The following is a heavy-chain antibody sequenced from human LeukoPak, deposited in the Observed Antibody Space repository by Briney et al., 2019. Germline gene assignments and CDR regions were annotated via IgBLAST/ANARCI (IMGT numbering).Heavy chain of an antibody. D-gene: IGHD3-10*01. CDR1: GFTFSSYG. Sequence: QPGGSLRLSCAASGFTFSSYGMHWVRQAPGKGLEWVAFIRYDGSNKYYADSVKGRFTISRDNSKNTLYLQMNSLRAEDTAVYYCAKSFTMVRGVHNYYYYYYMDVWGKGTTVTISS. CDR3: AKSFTMVRGVHNYYYYYYMDV. J-gene: IGHJ6*03. V-gene: IGHV3-30*02. CDR2: IRYDGSNK.